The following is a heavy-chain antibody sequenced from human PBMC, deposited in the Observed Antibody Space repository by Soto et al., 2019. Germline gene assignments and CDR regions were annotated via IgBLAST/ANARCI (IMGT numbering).Heavy chain of an antibody. V-gene: IGHV4-39*01. CDR2: IYYSGTT. CDR3: ARHFSVDYFDY. Sequence: SEPLSLTCSVSGDSSTSNSDFLTWIRQPPGKGLEWIGSIYYSGTTYYNPSLKSRVTISVDRSKNQFSLKLSSVTAADTAVYYCARHFSVDYFDYWGQGALVTVSS. CDR1: GDSSTSNSDF. J-gene: IGHJ4*02.